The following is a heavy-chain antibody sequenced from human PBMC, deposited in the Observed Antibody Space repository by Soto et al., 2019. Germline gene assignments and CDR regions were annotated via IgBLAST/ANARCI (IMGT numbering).Heavy chain of an antibody. Sequence: GGSLRLSCAASRFTFSTCAMSWVRQAPGKGLEWVAAISGGGANTYYADSVKGRFTISRDNSKNTLYLQMDSLRAEDTAIYFCAKDSYSDFWSSHYYYFDFWGQGTLVTASS. D-gene: IGHD3-3*01. J-gene: IGHJ4*02. CDR2: ISGGGANT. CDR1: RFTFSTCA. V-gene: IGHV3-23*01. CDR3: AKDSYSDFWSSHYYYFDF.